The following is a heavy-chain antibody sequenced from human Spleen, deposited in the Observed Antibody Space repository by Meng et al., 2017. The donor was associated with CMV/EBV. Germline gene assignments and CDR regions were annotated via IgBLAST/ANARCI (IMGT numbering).Heavy chain of an antibody. D-gene: IGHD7-27*01. Sequence: GESLKISCAASGFTVSSNYMSWVRQAPGKGLEWVSIIYSGGSTYYADSVKGRFTISRDSSKNTLYLQMNSLRAEDTAVYYCARLTGDDAFDIWGQGTMVTVSS. CDR3: ARLTGDDAFDI. CDR2: IYSGGST. V-gene: IGHV3-66*01. CDR1: GFTVSSNY. J-gene: IGHJ3*02.